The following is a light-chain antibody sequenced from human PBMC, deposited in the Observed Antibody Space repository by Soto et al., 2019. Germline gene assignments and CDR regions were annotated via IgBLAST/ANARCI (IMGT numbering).Light chain of an antibody. CDR1: SSDVGGYEY. V-gene: IGLV2-8*01. CDR2: EVI. Sequence: QSALTQPPSASGSPGQSVTISCTGSSSDVGGYEYVSWYQQHPGKAPKLIIYEVIKRPSRVPDRFSGSKSGNTASLTVSGLQAEDEADYYCSSYAGSNNLHVLFGGGTKLTVL. J-gene: IGLJ2*01. CDR3: SSYAGSNNLHVL.